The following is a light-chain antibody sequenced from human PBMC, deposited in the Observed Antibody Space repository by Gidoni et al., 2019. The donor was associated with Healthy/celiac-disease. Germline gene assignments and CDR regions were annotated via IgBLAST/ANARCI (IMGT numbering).Light chain of an antibody. V-gene: IGKV3-20*01. Sequence: ELVLTQSPGTLSLSPGERATLSCRASQSVSSSYLAWYQQKPGQAPRLLSYGASSRATGIPDRFSGSGSGTDFTLTISRLEPEDFAVYYCQQGLTFGGGTKVEIK. CDR3: QQGLT. CDR2: GAS. J-gene: IGKJ4*01. CDR1: QSVSSSY.